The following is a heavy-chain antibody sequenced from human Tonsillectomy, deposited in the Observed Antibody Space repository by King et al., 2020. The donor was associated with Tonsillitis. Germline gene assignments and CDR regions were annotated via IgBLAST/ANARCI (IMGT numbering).Heavy chain of an antibody. CDR2: INPNGGST. Sequence: VQLVESGAEVKKPGASVKVSCKASGYTFTSYYIHWVRQAPGQGLEWMGIINPNGGSTTYAQRFQGRVTMTRDTSTSTVYMELSSLRSEDTAVYYCARDWICSGGSCYPYFDYWGQGTLVTVSS. D-gene: IGHD2-15*01. V-gene: IGHV1-46*01. CDR1: GYTFTSYY. CDR3: ARDWICSGGSCYPYFDY. J-gene: IGHJ4*02.